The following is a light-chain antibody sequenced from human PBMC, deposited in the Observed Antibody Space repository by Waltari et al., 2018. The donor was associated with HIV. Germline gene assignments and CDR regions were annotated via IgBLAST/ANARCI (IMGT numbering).Light chain of an antibody. CDR3: QHLNSYPYT. CDR1: QDIRNF. CDR2: SAS. V-gene: IGKV1-9*01. Sequence: DIQLTQSPSFLSASVGDRVTITCRASQDIRNFLVWYQQMPGKDPNRLIYSASTLQSGVPSRFRGGESGTEFTLTISSLQPEDFATSYCQHLNSYPYTFGQGTKVEIK. J-gene: IGKJ2*01.